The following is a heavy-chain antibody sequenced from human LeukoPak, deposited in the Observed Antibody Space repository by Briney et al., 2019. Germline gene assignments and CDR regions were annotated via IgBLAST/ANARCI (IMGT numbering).Heavy chain of an antibody. D-gene: IGHD3-10*01. J-gene: IGHJ5*02. CDR3: ARVYYYGSGSPPGYWFDP. CDR2: IYYSGST. Sequence: SETLSLTCTVSGGSIGSSSYYWGWIRQPPGKGLEWIGSIYYSGSTYYNPSLKSRVTISVDTSKNQFSLKLSSVTAADTAVYYCARVYYYGSGSPPGYWFDPWGQGTLATVSS. V-gene: IGHV4-39*01. CDR1: GGSIGSSSYY.